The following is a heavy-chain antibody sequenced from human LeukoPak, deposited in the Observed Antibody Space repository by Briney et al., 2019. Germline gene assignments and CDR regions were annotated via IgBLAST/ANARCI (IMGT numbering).Heavy chain of an antibody. CDR3: ARDTLGLPGTRYFFDS. J-gene: IGHJ4*02. D-gene: IGHD6-13*01. CDR2: VSRSGAAT. Sequence: PGGSLRLSCATSAFTFRSYAMTWLRQAPGRGLEWVSGVSRSGAATFYADSVKGRFTISRDNSKNTLYLQMYSLRAEDTALYYCARDTLGLPGTRYFFDSWGQGTLVTVSS. CDR1: AFTFRSYA. V-gene: IGHV3-23*01.